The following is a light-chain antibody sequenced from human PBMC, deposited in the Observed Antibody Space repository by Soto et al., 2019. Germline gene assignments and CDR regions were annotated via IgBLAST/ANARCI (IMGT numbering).Light chain of an antibody. V-gene: IGLV2-14*02. CDR2: EGT. CDR1: SSDVGYYNL. CDR3: SSYAGSNNSVV. Sequence: QSALTQPASVSGSPGQSITVSCTGTSSDVGYYNLVSWYQQRPGKAPKLMIYEGTKRPSGVSYRFSGSKSGNTASLTVSGLQAEDEADYYCSSYAGSNNSVVFGGGTKLTVL. J-gene: IGLJ2*01.